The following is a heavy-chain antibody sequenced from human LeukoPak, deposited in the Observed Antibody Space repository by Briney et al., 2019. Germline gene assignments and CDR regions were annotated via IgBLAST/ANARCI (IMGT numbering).Heavy chain of an antibody. J-gene: IGHJ4*02. Sequence: SETLSLTCAVSGGSISSSNWWSWVRQPPGKGLEWIGEIYHSGSTNHNPSLKSRVTISVDKSKNQFSLKLSSVTAADTAVYYCARDQSAVAGGGFDYWGQGTLVTVSS. CDR2: IYHSGST. V-gene: IGHV4-4*02. CDR3: ARDQSAVAGGGFDY. CDR1: GGSISSSNW. D-gene: IGHD6-19*01.